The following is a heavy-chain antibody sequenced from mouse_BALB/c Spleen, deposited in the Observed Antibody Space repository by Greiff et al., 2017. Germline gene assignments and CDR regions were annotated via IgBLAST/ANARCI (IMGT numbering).Heavy chain of an antibody. CDR2: IWSGGST. J-gene: IGHJ3*01. Sequence: VKLKQSGPGLVQPSQSLSITCTVSGFSLTSYGVHWVRQSPGKGLEWLGVIWSGGSTDYNAAFISRLSISKDNSKSQVFFKMNSLQANDTAIYYCARNGYGSPGFAYWGQGTLVTVSA. V-gene: IGHV2-2*02. CDR3: ARNGYGSPGFAY. CDR1: GFSLTSYG. D-gene: IGHD1-1*01.